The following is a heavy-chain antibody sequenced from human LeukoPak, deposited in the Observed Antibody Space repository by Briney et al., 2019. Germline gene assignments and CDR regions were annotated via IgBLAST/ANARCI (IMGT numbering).Heavy chain of an antibody. V-gene: IGHV4-39*07. Sequence: PSETLSLTCSVSGGSIRSGDHHWAWVRQPPGKGLEFIGSLDESGRPYYNRPLKSRVSISGDTSGKQFSLNLTSVTAADPAVYFCARDLGGYPFFMDVWGRGTTVIVSS. CDR3: ARDLGGYPFFMDV. J-gene: IGHJ6*03. D-gene: IGHD2-15*01. CDR2: LDESGRP. CDR1: GGSIRSGDHH.